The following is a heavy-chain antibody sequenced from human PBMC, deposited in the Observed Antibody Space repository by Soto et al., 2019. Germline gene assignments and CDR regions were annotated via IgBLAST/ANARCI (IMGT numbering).Heavy chain of an antibody. V-gene: IGHV4-34*01. CDR3: ARFPYYYGSGSYYSYYYYGMNV. D-gene: IGHD3-10*01. CDR2: INHSGST. CDR1: CGSFIGYY. Sequence: SETLSLTCAFYCGSFIGYYWSWIRQPPGKGLEWIGEINHSGSTNYNPSLKSRVTISVDTSKNQFSLKLSSVTAADTAVYYCARFPYYYGSGSYYSYYYYGMNVWGQGTTVTVSS. J-gene: IGHJ6*02.